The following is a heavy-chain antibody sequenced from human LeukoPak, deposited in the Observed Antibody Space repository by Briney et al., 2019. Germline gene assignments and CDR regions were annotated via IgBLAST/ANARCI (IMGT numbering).Heavy chain of an antibody. CDR2: ISGSGGST. CDR1: GFTVSSNY. V-gene: IGHV3-23*01. J-gene: IGHJ3*01. CDR3: AKIYRYYDSSGYYYDT. Sequence: GGSLRLSCAASGFTVSSNYMSWVRQAPGKGLEWVSAISGSGGSTYYADSVKGRFTISRDNSKNTLYLQMNSLRAEDTAVYYCAKIYRYYDSSGYYYDTWGQGTMVTVSS. D-gene: IGHD3-22*01.